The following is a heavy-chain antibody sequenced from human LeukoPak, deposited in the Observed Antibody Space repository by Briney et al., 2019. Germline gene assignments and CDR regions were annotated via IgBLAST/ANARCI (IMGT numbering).Heavy chain of an antibody. Sequence: TGGSLRLSWSASGFTFSSYWMHWVRQVPGKWLVWVSRVNRDGSRTSQADSVKGRFTISRDNAKNTLYLQMNSLRAEDTAVYYCARDQTFVGGIDCWGQGTLVTVSS. CDR1: GFTFSSYW. D-gene: IGHD2-21*01. J-gene: IGHJ4*02. V-gene: IGHV3-74*01. CDR2: VNRDGSRT. CDR3: ARDQTFVGGIDC.